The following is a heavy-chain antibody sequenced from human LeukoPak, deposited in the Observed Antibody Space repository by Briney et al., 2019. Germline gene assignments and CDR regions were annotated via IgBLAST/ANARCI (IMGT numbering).Heavy chain of an antibody. V-gene: IGHV3-53*01. CDR2: LYSDGNT. Sequence: PGRSLRLSCAASGFTVITNDMTGVRQAPGKGLEWVSVLYSDGNTKYADSVQGRFTISRDNSKNTLYLEMNSLSPDDTAVYYCARGVEPLAANTLAYWGQGTLVTVSS. CDR3: ARGVEPLAANTLAY. CDR1: GFTVITND. D-gene: IGHD1-14*01. J-gene: IGHJ4*02.